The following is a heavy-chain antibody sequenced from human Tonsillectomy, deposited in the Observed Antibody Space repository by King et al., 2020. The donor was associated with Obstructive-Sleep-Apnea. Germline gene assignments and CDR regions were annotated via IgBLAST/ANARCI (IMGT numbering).Heavy chain of an antibody. CDR2: ISWNSGTI. D-gene: IGHD6-19*01. Sequence: VQLVESGGGLVQPGRSLRLSCAASGFTFDDYAMHWVRQAPGKGLEWVSGISWNSGTIGYADSVKGRFTISRDNAKNSLYLQMNSLRAEDTAFYYCAKDMKRWLTNAFDFWGQGTMVTVSS. CDR1: GFTFDDYA. V-gene: IGHV3-9*01. CDR3: AKDMKRWLTNAFDF. J-gene: IGHJ3*01.